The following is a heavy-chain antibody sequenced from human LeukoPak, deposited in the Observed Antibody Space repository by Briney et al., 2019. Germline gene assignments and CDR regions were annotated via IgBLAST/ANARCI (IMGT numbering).Heavy chain of an antibody. D-gene: IGHD3-9*01. CDR3: ARVGKAVLRYFDWFRFDY. CDR2: IYYSGST. Sequence: SETLSLTCTVSGGSISSYYWSWIRQPPGKGLEWIGYIYYSGSTNYNPSLKSRVTISVDTSKNQFSLKLSSVTAADTAVYYCARVGKAVLRYFDWFRFDYWGQGTLVTVSS. CDR1: GGSISSYY. J-gene: IGHJ4*02. V-gene: IGHV4-59*01.